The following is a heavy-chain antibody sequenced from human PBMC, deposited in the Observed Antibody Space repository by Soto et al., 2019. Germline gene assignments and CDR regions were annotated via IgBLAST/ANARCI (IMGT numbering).Heavy chain of an antibody. J-gene: IGHJ3*02. V-gene: IGHV5-51*01. CDR2: IYPGDSDT. D-gene: IGHD6-19*01. CDR3: ARQHSSGWCFDAFDI. CDR1: GYSFTSYW. Sequence: GESLKISCKGSGYSFTSYWIGWVRQMPGKGLEWTGIIYPGDSDTRYSPSFQGQVTISADKSISTAYLQWSSLKASDTAIYYCARQHSSGWCFDAFDIWGQGTMVTVSS.